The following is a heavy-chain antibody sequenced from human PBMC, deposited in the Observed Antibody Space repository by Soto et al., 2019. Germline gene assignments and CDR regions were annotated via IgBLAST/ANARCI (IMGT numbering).Heavy chain of an antibody. Sequence: GGSLRLSCRTSGLTSRTYLMSWVRQAPGKGLEWVANIKTDGSEEYYADSVEGRFTISRDNTKNSLYLQMNSLRADDTAMYYCDTYHDSDWETCRFRHWGQGTLVTVSS. V-gene: IGHV3-7*01. D-gene: IGHD3-16*02. CDR1: GLTSRTYL. CDR3: DTYHDSDWETCRFRH. J-gene: IGHJ4*02. CDR2: IKTDGSEE.